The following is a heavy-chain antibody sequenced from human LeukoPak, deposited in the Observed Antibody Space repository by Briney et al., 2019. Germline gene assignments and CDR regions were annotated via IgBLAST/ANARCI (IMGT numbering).Heavy chain of an antibody. J-gene: IGHJ4*02. V-gene: IGHV4-39*01. Sequence: PSETLSLTCTVSGGSISSSSYFWGWVRQPPGEGLEGIGSIYYSGSTYDHPAPKSLITISVDTSKNQFSLKLSSVTAADTAVYYCARLTNYFDYWGQGTLVTVSS. CDR1: GGSISSSSYF. CDR3: ARLTNYFDY. CDR2: IYYSGST. D-gene: IGHD3-3*01.